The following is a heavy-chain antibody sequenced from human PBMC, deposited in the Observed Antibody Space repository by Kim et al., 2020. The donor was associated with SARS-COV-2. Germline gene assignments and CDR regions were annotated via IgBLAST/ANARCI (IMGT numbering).Heavy chain of an antibody. CDR1: GGTFSSYA. CDR2: IIPIFGTA. V-gene: IGHV1-69*13. Sequence: SVKVSCKASGGTFSSYAISWVRQAPGQGLEWMGGIIPIFGTANYAQKFQGRVTITADESTSTAYMELSSLRSEDTAVYYCARSGYCSSTSCSEVHAFDIWGQGTMVTVSS. D-gene: IGHD2-2*01. J-gene: IGHJ3*02. CDR3: ARSGYCSSTSCSEVHAFDI.